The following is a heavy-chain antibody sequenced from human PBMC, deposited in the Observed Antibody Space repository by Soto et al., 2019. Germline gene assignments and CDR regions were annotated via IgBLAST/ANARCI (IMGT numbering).Heavy chain of an antibody. D-gene: IGHD1-7*01. V-gene: IGHV4-59*01. J-gene: IGHJ6*03. Sequence: SETLSLTCTVSGGSISSYYWSWIRQPPGKGLEWIGYIYYSGSTNYNPSLKSRVTISVDTSKNQFSLKLSSVTAADTAVYYCARELELRDPFPGYMDVWGKGTTVTVSS. CDR1: GGSISSYY. CDR2: IYYSGST. CDR3: ARELELRDPFPGYMDV.